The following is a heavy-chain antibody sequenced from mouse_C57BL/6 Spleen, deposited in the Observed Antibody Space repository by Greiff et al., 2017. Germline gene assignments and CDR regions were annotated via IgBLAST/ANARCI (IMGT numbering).Heavy chain of an antibody. D-gene: IGHD3-2*02. CDR2: IYPGNSDT. J-gene: IGHJ4*01. Sequence: VQLKESGTVLARPGASVKMSCKTSGYTFTSYWMHWVKQRPGQGLEWIGAIYPGNSDTSYNQKFKGKAKLTAVTSASTAYMELSSLTNEDSAVYYCRGAAQTLYYYAMDYWGQGTSVTVSS. CDR3: RGAAQTLYYYAMDY. V-gene: IGHV1-5*01. CDR1: GYTFTSYW.